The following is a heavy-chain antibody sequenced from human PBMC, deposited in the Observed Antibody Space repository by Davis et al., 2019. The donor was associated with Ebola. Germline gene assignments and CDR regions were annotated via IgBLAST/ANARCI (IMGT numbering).Heavy chain of an antibody. Sequence: LRLSCTVSGGSISNGDYSWSWIRQPPGKGLEWIGYIHHSGGTYSIPSLKSRLTLAVDTSKNQFSLNLSSVTAADTAIYYCARDDVTGLIDPWGQGTLVTVSS. CDR1: GGSISNGDYS. CDR3: ARDDVTGLIDP. CDR2: IHHSGGT. D-gene: IGHD3-16*01. V-gene: IGHV4-30-4*08. J-gene: IGHJ5*01.